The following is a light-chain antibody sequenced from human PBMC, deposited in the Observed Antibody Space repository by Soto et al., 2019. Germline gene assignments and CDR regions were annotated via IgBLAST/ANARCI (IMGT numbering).Light chain of an antibody. CDR1: QSFSSTF. CDR3: QQNASTVT. Sequence: EILLTQSPDSLSLSLGDRATLSCRARQSFSSTFFAWHQKKADDAPRLLIYGASSRATGIPDRFSGSGSGTDFPLTISRLEPEDLAVYYCQQNASTVTFGQGTKVEIK. CDR2: GAS. J-gene: IGKJ1*01. V-gene: IGKV3-20*01.